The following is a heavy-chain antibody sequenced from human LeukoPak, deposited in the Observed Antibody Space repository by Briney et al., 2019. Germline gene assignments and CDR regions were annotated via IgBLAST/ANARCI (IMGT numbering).Heavy chain of an antibody. V-gene: IGHV3-73*01. Sequence: GGSLRLSCPASGFRFSDCDMHWVRQAPGKGLEWVGRIGGKPKGYATAYAASVKGRFTISRDQSKNTAYLQMNSLRPEDKAVYYCTTYRSGRHWGQGTLVTVSS. D-gene: IGHD6-19*01. CDR3: TTYRSGRH. J-gene: IGHJ4*02. CDR2: IGGKPKGYAT. CDR1: GFRFSDCD.